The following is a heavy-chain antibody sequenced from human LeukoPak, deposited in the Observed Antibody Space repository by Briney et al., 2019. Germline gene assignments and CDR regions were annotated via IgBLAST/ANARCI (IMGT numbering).Heavy chain of an antibody. J-gene: IGHJ6*04. Sequence: GGPLRLFCAASGLLFCSYEMNWPRQAPGKGLEWVSYISSSRSYIYYADSVKGRFTISRDNAKNSLYLQMNSLRAEDTAVYYCAELGITMIGGVWGKGTTVTISS. CDR2: ISSSRSYI. CDR3: AELGITMIGGV. CDR1: GLLFCSYE. V-gene: IGHV3-48*03. D-gene: IGHD3-10*02.